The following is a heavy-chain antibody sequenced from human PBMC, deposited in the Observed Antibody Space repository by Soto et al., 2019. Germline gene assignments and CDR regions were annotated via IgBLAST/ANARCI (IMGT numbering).Heavy chain of an antibody. CDR1: GGTFSSYA. Sequence: SVKVSCKASGGTFSSYAISWVRQAPGQGLEWMGGIIPIFGTANYAQKFQGRVTITADESTSTAYMELSSLRSEDTDVYYCARDYGVVVPAATETYYYYGMDVWDQGTTVTVSS. CDR3: ARDYGVVVPAATETYYYYGMDV. CDR2: IIPIFGTA. V-gene: IGHV1-69*13. J-gene: IGHJ6*02. D-gene: IGHD2-2*01.